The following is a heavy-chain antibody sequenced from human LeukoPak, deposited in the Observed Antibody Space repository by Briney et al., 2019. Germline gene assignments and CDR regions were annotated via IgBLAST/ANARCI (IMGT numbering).Heavy chain of an antibody. CDR2: IIPIFGTA. D-gene: IGHD1-26*01. CDR3: ARGGPHSGYFDY. V-gene: IGHV1-69*05. Sequence: ASVKVSCKASGYTFTSYAISWVRQAPGQGLEWMGGIIPIFGTANYAQKFQGRVTITTDESASTAYMELSSLRSEDTAVYYCARGGPHSGYFDYWGQGTLVTVSS. CDR1: GYTFTSYA. J-gene: IGHJ4*02.